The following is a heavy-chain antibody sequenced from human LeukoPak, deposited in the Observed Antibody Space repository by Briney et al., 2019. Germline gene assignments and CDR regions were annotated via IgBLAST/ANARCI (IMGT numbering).Heavy chain of an antibody. V-gene: IGHV1-2*06. J-gene: IGHJ5*01. CDR2: INPNSGVT. D-gene: IGHD1-20*01. Sequence: ASVKVSCKASGYTFSGYSMHWVRQAPGQGLEWMGRINPNSGVTYYAQKFQGRVTMTNDTSITTAYMELSSLTSDDTATYYCARDASNWSAFDSWGQGTLVIVSS. CDR1: GYTFSGYS. CDR3: ARDASNWSAFDS.